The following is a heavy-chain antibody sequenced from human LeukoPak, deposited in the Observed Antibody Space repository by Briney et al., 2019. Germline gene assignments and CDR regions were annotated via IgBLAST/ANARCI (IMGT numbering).Heavy chain of an antibody. CDR2: ISSSSGNI. CDR3: ARESWSFGP. Sequence: GGSLRLSCAASGFTFSSYSMNWVRQAPGEGLEWVSYISSSSGNIYYADSVKGRFTISRDNARNSLYLQMNSLRAEDTAVYYCARESWSFGPWGQGTLVTVSS. CDR1: GFTFSSYS. J-gene: IGHJ4*02. D-gene: IGHD3-10*01. V-gene: IGHV3-48*04.